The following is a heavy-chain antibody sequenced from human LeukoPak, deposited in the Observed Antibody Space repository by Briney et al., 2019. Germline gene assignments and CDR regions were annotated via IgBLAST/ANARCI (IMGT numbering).Heavy chain of an antibody. V-gene: IGHV4-61*02. D-gene: IGHD4-11*01. Sequence: PSETLSLTCTVSGGSISSAKYFWSWIRQPAGKGLEWIGRIYTSGSTNYNPSLKSRVTISVDTSKNQFPLTLNSVTAADTAVYYCASPSDYSGYYYYIDVWGKGTTVTVSS. CDR1: GGSISSAKYF. J-gene: IGHJ6*03. CDR2: IYTSGST. CDR3: ASPSDYSGYYYYIDV.